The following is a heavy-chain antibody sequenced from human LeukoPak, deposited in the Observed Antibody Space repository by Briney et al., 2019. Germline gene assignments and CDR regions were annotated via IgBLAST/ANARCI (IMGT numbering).Heavy chain of an antibody. CDR3: AKPAHHSGWVY. J-gene: IGHJ4*02. CDR2: ISYDGSNK. Sequence: GGSLRLSCAASGFTVRSYGMHWVRQAPGKGLEWVAVISYDGSNKYYKDSVKGRFTISRDNSKNTLYLQMDSLRAEDTAVYYCAKPAHHSGWVYWGQGTLVTVSS. CDR1: GFTVRSYG. D-gene: IGHD1-26*01. V-gene: IGHV3-30*18.